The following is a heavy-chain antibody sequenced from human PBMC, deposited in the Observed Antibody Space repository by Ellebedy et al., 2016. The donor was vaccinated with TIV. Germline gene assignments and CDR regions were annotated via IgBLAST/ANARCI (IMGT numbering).Heavy chain of an antibody. CDR1: GFTFSNYN. Sequence: GESPKISCVASGFTFSNYNMNWVRQPPGKGMEWVSSIRSTSSDKYYAESVKGRFTISRDNAQNSLFLQMNSLRAEDTAVYYCARGWSTPDSWGQGTLVIVSS. J-gene: IGHJ4*02. CDR2: IRSTSSDK. V-gene: IGHV3-21*01. CDR3: ARGWSTPDS. D-gene: IGHD2-8*02.